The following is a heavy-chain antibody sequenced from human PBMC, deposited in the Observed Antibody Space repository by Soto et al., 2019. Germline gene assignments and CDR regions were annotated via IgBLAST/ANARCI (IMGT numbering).Heavy chain of an antibody. CDR1: NGSLSFYY. D-gene: IGHD5-18*01. J-gene: IGHJ5*02. CDR2: IYYRGTT. Sequence: SETLSLTCSVSNGSLSFYYWSRIRQPPGKELEWIGNIYYRGTTNYNPSLQGRVTMSIDTSKNQFSLMLTSVTAADTAVYYCTRVATAVPSWGRGVRVTVSS. V-gene: IGHV4-59*12. CDR3: TRVATAVPS.